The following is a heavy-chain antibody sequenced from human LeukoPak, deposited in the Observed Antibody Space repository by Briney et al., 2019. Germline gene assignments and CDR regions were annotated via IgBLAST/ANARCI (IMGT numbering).Heavy chain of an antibody. D-gene: IGHD6-13*01. CDR1: GFTVSSNY. Sequence: GGSLRLSCAASGFTVSSNYMSWVRQAPGKGLEWVSVIYSGGSTYYADSVKGRFTISRDNSKNTLYLQMNSLRAEDAAVYYCARYSSSWYYFDYWGQGTLVTVSS. J-gene: IGHJ4*02. CDR2: IYSGGST. V-gene: IGHV3-66*01. CDR3: ARYSSSWYYFDY.